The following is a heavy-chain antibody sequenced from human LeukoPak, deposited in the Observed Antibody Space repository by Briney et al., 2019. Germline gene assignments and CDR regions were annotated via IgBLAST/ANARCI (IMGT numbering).Heavy chain of an antibody. CDR3: ARYSSGWYSGPYYFDY. V-gene: IGHV4-34*01. CDR2: IYHSGST. J-gene: IGHJ4*02. CDR1: GGSFSGYY. Sequence: SETLSLTCAVYGGSFSGYYWSWVRQPPGKGLEWIGEIYHSGSTNYNPSLKSRVTISVDKSKNQFSLKLSSVTAADTAVYYCARYSSGWYSGPYYFDYWGQGTLVTVSS. D-gene: IGHD6-19*01.